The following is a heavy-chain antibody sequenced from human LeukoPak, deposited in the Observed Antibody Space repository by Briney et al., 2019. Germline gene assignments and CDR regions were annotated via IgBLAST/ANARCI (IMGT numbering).Heavy chain of an antibody. Sequence: ASVKLSCKASGSTFTSYDNNWVRKATGQGLGWRGWMNPNSGNTGYAQKFQGRVTMTRNTSINTAYMELSSLRSEDTAVYYCARGRLIYYGMDVWGQGTTVTVSS. V-gene: IGHV1-8*01. J-gene: IGHJ6*02. CDR2: MNPNSGNT. CDR3: ARGRLIYYGMDV. CDR1: GSTFTSYD. D-gene: IGHD2-21*01.